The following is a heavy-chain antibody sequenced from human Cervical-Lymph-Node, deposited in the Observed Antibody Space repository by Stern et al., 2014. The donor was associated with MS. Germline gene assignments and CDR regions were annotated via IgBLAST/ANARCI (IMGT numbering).Heavy chain of an antibody. D-gene: IGHD1-26*01. CDR3: ARGELKEGLVRGMDV. CDR1: GGTFSSYA. Sequence: QVQLVESGAGVNKPGSSVKVSCKASGGTFSSYAISWVRQAPGQGLEWMGGIITIVGTANQEQKYQGRATITDEDYTSTAHQELSSLRSEDTAVYYCARGELKEGLVRGMDVWGQGTTVTVSS. CDR2: IITIVGTA. V-gene: IGHV1-69*01. J-gene: IGHJ6*02.